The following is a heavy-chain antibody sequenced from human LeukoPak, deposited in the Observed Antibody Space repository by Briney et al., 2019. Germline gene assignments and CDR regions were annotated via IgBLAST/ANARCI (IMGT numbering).Heavy chain of an antibody. CDR3: ARDLHWLAFDF. CDR1: GFTFSSYA. Sequence: GGSLRLSCAASGFTFSSYAMSWVRQAPGKGLEWVSSISSSSSYIYYADSVKGRFTISRDNSKNTLYLQMNSLTADDTATYFCARDLHWLAFDFWGQGSLVTVSS. V-gene: IGHV3-23*01. CDR2: ISSSSSYI. D-gene: IGHD6-19*01. J-gene: IGHJ4*02.